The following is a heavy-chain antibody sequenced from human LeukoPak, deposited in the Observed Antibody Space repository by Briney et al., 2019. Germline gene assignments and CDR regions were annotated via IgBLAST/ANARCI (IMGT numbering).Heavy chain of an antibody. Sequence: SETLSLTCAVYGGSFSGYYWSWIRQPPGKGLDWIGEINHSGSTNYNPSLKSRVTISVDTSKNQFSLKLSSVTAADTAVHYCARGIYCSSTSCYFLAYYFDYWGQGTLVTVSS. J-gene: IGHJ4*02. CDR2: INHSGST. CDR1: GGSFSGYY. V-gene: IGHV4-34*01. CDR3: ARGIYCSSTSCYFLAYYFDY. D-gene: IGHD2-2*01.